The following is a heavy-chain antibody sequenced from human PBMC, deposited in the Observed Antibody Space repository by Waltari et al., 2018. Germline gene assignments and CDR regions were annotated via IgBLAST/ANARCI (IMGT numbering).Heavy chain of an antibody. CDR2: INHAGNR. CDR1: GGSFSGYY. D-gene: IGHD2-8*02. CDR3: VRLEDCSGPGGNCYSGDSFALDV. J-gene: IGHJ6*02. Sequence: QVQLQQWGAGLLQPSETLSLTCAVYGGSFSGYYWGGIRQSPGKGLEWIGEINHAGNRNYNPSLRSRVTMLVDTSRSQFSLKLSSMTAADTALYYCVRLEDCSGPGGNCYSGDSFALDVWGQGTTVTVS. V-gene: IGHV4-34*02.